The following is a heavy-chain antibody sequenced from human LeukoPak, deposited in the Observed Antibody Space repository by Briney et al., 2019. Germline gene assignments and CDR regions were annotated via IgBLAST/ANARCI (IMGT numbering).Heavy chain of an antibody. J-gene: IGHJ4*02. V-gene: IGHV4-34*01. CDR2: INHSGST. CDR1: GGSFSGYY. CDR3: ARTVRWRGGPLGKGSFDY. D-gene: IGHD2-15*01. Sequence: SETLSLTCAVYGGSFSGYYWSWLRQPPGKGLEWIGEINHSGSTNYNPSLKSRVTISVDTSKNQFSLKLSSVTAADTAVYYCARTVRWRGGPLGKGSFDYWGQGTLVTVSS.